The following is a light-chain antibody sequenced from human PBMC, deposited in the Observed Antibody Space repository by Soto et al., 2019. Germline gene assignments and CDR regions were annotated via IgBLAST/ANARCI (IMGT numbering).Light chain of an antibody. CDR1: SSDVGGYNY. V-gene: IGLV2-11*01. J-gene: IGLJ2*01. CDR3: CSYAGSYTFV. Sequence: QSALTQPRSVSGSPGQSVTISCTGTSSDVGGYNYVSWYQQHPGKAPKLMIYDVSKRPSGVPDRFSGSKSGNTASLTISGLQAEDEADYYCCSYAGSYTFVFGGVTKVTVL. CDR2: DVS.